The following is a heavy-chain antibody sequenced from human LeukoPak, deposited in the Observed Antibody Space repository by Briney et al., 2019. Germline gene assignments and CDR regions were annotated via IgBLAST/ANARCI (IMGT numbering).Heavy chain of an antibody. CDR2: ISSSSYYI. D-gene: IGHD2/OR15-2a*01. Sequence: GGSLRLSCAASGFTFNIYSMNWVRQAPGKGLEWVSSISSSSYYIYYADSVKGRFTISRDNAKNSLFLQMNSLRAEDTAVYYCAKYLSAKGPPYALEVWGQGTTVTVSS. CDR3: AKYLSAKGPPYALEV. J-gene: IGHJ6*02. V-gene: IGHV3-21*04. CDR1: GFTFNIYS.